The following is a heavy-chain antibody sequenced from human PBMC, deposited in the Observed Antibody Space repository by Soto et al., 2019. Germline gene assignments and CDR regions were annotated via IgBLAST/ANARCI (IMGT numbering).Heavy chain of an antibody. CDR1: GYTFTSYA. J-gene: IGHJ5*02. V-gene: IGHV1-3*01. CDR3: ARDRDYDFWSGDNNWFDP. CDR2: INAGNGNT. D-gene: IGHD3-3*01. Sequence: ASVKVSCKASGYTFTSYAMHWVRQAPGQRLEWMGWINAGNGNTKYSQKFQGRVTITRDTSASTAYMELSSLRSEDTAVYYCARDRDYDFWSGDNNWFDPWGQGTLVTVSS.